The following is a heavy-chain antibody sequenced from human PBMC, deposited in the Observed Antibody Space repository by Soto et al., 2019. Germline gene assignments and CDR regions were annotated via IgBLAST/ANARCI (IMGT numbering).Heavy chain of an antibody. Sequence: QVQVVLSGAEVKKPESSVKVSCKPSGGTFNTYTVNWVRLAPGHGLEWMGRFIPILDMANYAQKFQDRVTITADRSTFTAYMELNSLTSDDTAVYYCAITYCRDNSCPRDFDFWGPGTRVTVSS. CDR3: AITYCRDNSCPRDFDF. J-gene: IGHJ4*02. CDR1: GGTFNTYT. D-gene: IGHD2-21*01. CDR2: FIPILDMA. V-gene: IGHV1-69*02.